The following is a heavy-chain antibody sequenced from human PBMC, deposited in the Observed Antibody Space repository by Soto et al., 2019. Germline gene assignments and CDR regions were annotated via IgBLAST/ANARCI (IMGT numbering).Heavy chain of an antibody. Sequence: QVQLVQSGAEEKKPGASVKVSCKASGYTFTGYAMRWVRQAPGQRLEWMGWINAGNGNTKYSQKFQGRVTITRDTSASTAYMELSSLRSDDTAVYYCARAVAVAADFDYWGQGTLVTVSS. CDR3: ARAVAVAADFDY. V-gene: IGHV1-3*05. D-gene: IGHD6-19*01. J-gene: IGHJ4*02. CDR1: GYTFTGYA. CDR2: INAGNGNT.